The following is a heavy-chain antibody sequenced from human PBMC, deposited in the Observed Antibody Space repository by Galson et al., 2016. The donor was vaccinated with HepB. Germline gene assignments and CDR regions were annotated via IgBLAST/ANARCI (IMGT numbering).Heavy chain of an antibody. V-gene: IGHV1-18*01. CDR2: ITTVTGNT. CDR1: GYTFTTYG. J-gene: IGHJ6*02. CDR3: ARARDYYFYSMDV. Sequence: SVKVSCKASGYTFTTYGISWVRQAPGQGLEWMGWITTVTGNTNYAQKFQGRVTMTTDTSTNTAYMELRSLRSDDTAVYYCARARDYYFYSMDVWGQGTRSPSP.